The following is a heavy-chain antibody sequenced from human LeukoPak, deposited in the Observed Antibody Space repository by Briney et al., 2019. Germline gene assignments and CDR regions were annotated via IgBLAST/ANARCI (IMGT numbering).Heavy chain of an antibody. D-gene: IGHD3-22*01. CDR2: INTNTESP. Sequence: ASVKVSCKASGYTFITYPLNWVRQAPGQGLEWMGWINTNTESPTYAQGLTGRFVFSLDTSVSTAFLQISSLKAEDTALYHCVRGIDTTGYFNYWGQGTLVTVSS. V-gene: IGHV7-4-1*02. CDR1: GYTFITYP. J-gene: IGHJ4*02. CDR3: VRGIDTTGYFNY.